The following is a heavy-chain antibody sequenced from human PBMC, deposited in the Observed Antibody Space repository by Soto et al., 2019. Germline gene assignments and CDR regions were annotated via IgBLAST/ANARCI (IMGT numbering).Heavy chain of an antibody. CDR2: VYYTGST. J-gene: IGHJ4*02. V-gene: IGHV4-59*01. Sequence: SETLSLTCSVSGGSISGSYCSWILQSPGKGLQWLGYVYYTGSTNYSTSLRSRVSISVDTSKNEFSLRLSSVTAADTAVHFCARSVAVPGAHIDYWGQGT. CDR3: ARSVAVPGAHIDY. CDR1: GGSISGSY. D-gene: IGHD6-19*01.